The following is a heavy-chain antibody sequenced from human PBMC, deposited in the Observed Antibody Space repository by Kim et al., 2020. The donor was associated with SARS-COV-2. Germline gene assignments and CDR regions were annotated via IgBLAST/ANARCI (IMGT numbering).Heavy chain of an antibody. D-gene: IGHD6-6*01. CDR3: ARDKANRRFGSSLRVLDGMDV. CDR2: INPSGGST. CDR1: GYTFTSYY. J-gene: IGHJ6*02. Sequence: ASVKVSCKASGYTFTSYYMHWVRQAPGQGLEWMGLINPSGGSTSYAQKFQGRVTMTRDTSTSTVYMELSSLRSEDTAVYYCARDKANRRFGSSLRVLDGMDVWGQGTTVTVSS. V-gene: IGHV1-46*01.